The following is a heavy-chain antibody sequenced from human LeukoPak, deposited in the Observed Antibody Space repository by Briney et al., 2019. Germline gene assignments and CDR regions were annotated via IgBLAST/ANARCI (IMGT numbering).Heavy chain of an antibody. CDR3: ATGQPRSEWQTHFDY. CDR2: LDPEDGET. Sequence: ASVKVSCKVSGYTLTELSMHWVRQAPGKGLEWTGGLDPEDGETIYAQKFQGGVTMTENTSTDTAYMELSSLRSEDTAVYYCATGQPRSEWQTHFDYWGQGTLVTVSS. CDR1: GYTLTELS. D-gene: IGHD3-3*01. V-gene: IGHV1-24*01. J-gene: IGHJ4*02.